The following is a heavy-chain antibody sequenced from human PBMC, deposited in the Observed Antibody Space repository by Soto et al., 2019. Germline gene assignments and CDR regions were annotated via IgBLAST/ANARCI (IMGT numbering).Heavy chain of an antibody. D-gene: IGHD1-26*01. CDR1: GDSFTNFY. CDR2: IYYTGSA. J-gene: IGHJ4*02. CDR3: AKELYSGSYSD. Sequence: TSETLSLTCTVSGDSFTNFYWNWTRQPPGKGLEWVGHIYYTGSANHNPSLKSRVSLSIDTSKNQISLKLSSVTAADTAVYYCAKELYSGSYSDWGQGTLVTVSS. V-gene: IGHV4-59*01.